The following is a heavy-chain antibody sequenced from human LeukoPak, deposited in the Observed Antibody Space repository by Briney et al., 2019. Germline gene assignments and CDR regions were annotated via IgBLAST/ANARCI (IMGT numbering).Heavy chain of an antibody. V-gene: IGHV4-4*02. CDR1: GGSIKSNNW. D-gene: IGHD3-3*01. CDR3: AISTTFFFDSAFDI. Sequence: SGTLSLTCAVSGGSIKSNNWWSWVRQPPGKGLEWIGEIYHSGSTNYNPSLKSRVTISVDTSKNQFSLKLSSVTAADTAVYYCAISTTFFFDSAFDIWGQGTMVTVSS. CDR2: IYHSGST. J-gene: IGHJ3*02.